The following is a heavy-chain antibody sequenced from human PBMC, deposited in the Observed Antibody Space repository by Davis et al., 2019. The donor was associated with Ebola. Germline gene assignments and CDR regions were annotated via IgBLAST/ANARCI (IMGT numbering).Heavy chain of an antibody. J-gene: IGHJ4*02. CDR3: ARGPAANAPLDY. CDR1: GDTCIDYY. Sequence: SVKGPCKALGDTCIDYYINWGRQTPGQGLEWMGRINPKSGATTYAQRFQGRVTMTRDTSSGTAYMDLGSLKSDDTAVYYCARGPAANAPLDYWGQGTLVTVSS. D-gene: IGHD2-2*01. V-gene: IGHV1-2*02. CDR2: INPKSGAT.